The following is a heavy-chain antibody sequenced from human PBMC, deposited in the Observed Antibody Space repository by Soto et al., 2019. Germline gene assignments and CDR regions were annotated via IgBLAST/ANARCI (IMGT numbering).Heavy chain of an antibody. Sequence: EVQLLESGGGLVQPGWSLRLSCAASGFSFSSYAMSWVRQAPGKGLEWVSVISGSGGTDYADSVKGRFTISRDNSKSTLYLRMNNLRADDTAVYYCAKGASYGSRSYPLDPWGQGTLVTVSS. D-gene: IGHD3-10*01. J-gene: IGHJ5*02. CDR2: ISGSGGT. CDR3: AKGASYGSRSYPLDP. V-gene: IGHV3-23*01. CDR1: GFSFSSYA.